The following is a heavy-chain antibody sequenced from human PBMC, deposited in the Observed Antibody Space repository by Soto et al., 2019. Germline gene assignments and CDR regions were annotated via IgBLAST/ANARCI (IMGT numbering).Heavy chain of an antibody. V-gene: IGHV4-59*01. CDR2: IYHSGST. CDR3: ARARTVQVYYVMDV. D-gene: IGHD1-1*01. Sequence: PSETLSLTCTVSGGSIGGDSWSWIRQSPGKGLDFIGYIYHSGSTNYNPSLKSRVTISIDTSKTQFSLRLSSVTAADTAVYYWARARTVQVYYVMDVWGQGTTVTVSS. CDR1: GGSIGGDS. J-gene: IGHJ6*02.